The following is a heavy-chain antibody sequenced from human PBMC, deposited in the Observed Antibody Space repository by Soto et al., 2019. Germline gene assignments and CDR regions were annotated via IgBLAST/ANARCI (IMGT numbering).Heavy chain of an antibody. V-gene: IGHV4-34*01. J-gene: IGHJ6*02. Sequence: QVQLQQWGAGLLKPSETLSLTCAVYGGSFSGYYWSWIRQPPGKGLEWIGEINHSGSTNYNPSLKSRVTISVDTANNQFSLKPSSVSAADTAVYYCARGMGRFLGQYYYYYYGMDVWGQGTTVTVSS. CDR3: ARGMGRFLGQYYYYYYGMDV. D-gene: IGHD3-3*01. CDR2: INHSGST. CDR1: GGSFSGYY.